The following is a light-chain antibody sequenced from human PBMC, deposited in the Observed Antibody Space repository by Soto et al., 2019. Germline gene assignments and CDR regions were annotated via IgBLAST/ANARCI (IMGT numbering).Light chain of an antibody. V-gene: IGLV2-8*01. Sequence: QSALTQPPSASGSPGQSVAISCTGTSSDVGGYNYVSWYQQHPGKAPKLMIYEVNKRPSGVPDRFSGSKSGNTASLTVSALQADDEADYYCSSYAGSSNVFGTGTKLTVL. CDR1: SSDVGGYNY. CDR3: SSYAGSSNV. J-gene: IGLJ1*01. CDR2: EVN.